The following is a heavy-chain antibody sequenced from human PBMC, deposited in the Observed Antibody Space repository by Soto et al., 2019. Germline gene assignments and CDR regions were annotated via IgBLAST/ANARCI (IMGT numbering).Heavy chain of an antibody. CDR2: IHYSGST. CDR3: ARGRTVGGLFAC. CDR1: DGSMSTYH. J-gene: IGHJ4*02. D-gene: IGHD1-26*01. Sequence: SETLSLTCTISDGSMSTYHWNWIRQPPGKGLEWIGYIHYSGSTNYNPPLKSRVTISIDTSKKQFSLNLNSVTAADTAVYFCARGRTVGGLFACWGQGTLVTVSS. V-gene: IGHV4-59*01.